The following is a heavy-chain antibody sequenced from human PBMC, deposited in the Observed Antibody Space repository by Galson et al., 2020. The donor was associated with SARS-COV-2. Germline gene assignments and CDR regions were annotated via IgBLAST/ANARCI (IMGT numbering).Heavy chain of an antibody. CDR2: IYDSANT. V-gene: IGHV4-30-2*01. CDR3: ARGQQTELLTPFDF. D-gene: IGHD1-26*01. J-gene: IGHJ4*02. Sequence: PSETLSPTCAVSGGSVSGGAFSWSWFRQPPGKGLEWIGYIYDSANTYYNPSLKSRVSISVDRSKNQFSLNLSSVTAADTAVYYCARGQQTELLTPFDFWGQGTLVTVSS. CDR1: GGSVSGGAFS.